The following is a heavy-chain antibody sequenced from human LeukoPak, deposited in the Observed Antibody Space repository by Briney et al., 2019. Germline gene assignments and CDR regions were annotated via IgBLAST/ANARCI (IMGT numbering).Heavy chain of an antibody. CDR3: AKESGKFDY. CDR2: ISGDGVST. J-gene: IGHJ4*02. Sequence: GGSLRLSCAASGSTFSSHAMSWVRQAPGKGLEWVSLISGDGVSTFYADSVKGRFSISRDNSKNSLYLEMNSLRTEDAAMYYCAKESGKFDYWGQGTLVAVSS. CDR1: GSTFSSHA. V-gene: IGHV3-43*02.